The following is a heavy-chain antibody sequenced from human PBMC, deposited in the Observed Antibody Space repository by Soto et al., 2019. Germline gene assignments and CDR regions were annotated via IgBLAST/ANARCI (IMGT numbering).Heavy chain of an antibody. CDR3: ARDSNYLGYGMDV. CDR1: GFTFSSYG. CDR2: IWYDGSNK. Sequence: PGGSLRLSCAASGFTFSSYGMHWVRQAPGKGLEWVAVIWYDGSNKYYADSVKGRFTISRDNSKNTLYLQMNSLRAEDTAVYYCARDSNYLGYGMDVWGQGTTVTV. V-gene: IGHV3-33*01. J-gene: IGHJ6*02. D-gene: IGHD4-4*01.